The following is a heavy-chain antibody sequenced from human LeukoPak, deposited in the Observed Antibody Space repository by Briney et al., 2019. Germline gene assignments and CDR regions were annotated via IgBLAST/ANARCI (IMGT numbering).Heavy chain of an antibody. Sequence: QPGGSLRLSCAASGFTFSSYWMNWVRQTPGKGLVWVAHINTDGGTTRYADSVKGRLTVSRDNAKNTLYLEMNRLRAEDTAVYYCARDNAYMLDYWGQGTQVTVSS. CDR2: INTDGGTT. D-gene: IGHD5-24*01. CDR1: GFTFSSYW. CDR3: ARDNAYMLDY. V-gene: IGHV3-74*01. J-gene: IGHJ4*02.